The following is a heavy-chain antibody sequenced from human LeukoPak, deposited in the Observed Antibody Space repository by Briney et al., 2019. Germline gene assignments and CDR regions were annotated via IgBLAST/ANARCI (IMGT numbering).Heavy chain of an antibody. V-gene: IGHV3-21*04. CDR1: GFTFSSYS. CDR2: ISSSSSYI. D-gene: IGHD6-19*01. J-gene: IGHJ6*03. Sequence: GGSLRLSCAASGFTFSSYSMNWVRQAPGKGLEWVSSISSSSSYIYYADSVKGRFTISRDNAKNSLYLQMNSLRAEDTAVYYCARDGGYSSGWYIVPYYYYYMDVWGKGTTVTISS. CDR3: ARDGGYSSGWYIVPYYYYYMDV.